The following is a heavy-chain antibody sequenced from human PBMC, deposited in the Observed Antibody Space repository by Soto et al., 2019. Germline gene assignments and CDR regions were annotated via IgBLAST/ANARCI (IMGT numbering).Heavy chain of an antibody. CDR3: TTQGGGDDIYFDY. CDR1: GFSFSDAW. V-gene: IGHV3-15*01. CDR2: IKSKSDGETT. Sequence: EVRLVESGGCLVQPGGSLRLSCAASGFSFSDAWMIWVRQAPGKGLQWVGRIKSKSDGETTDYAAPVKGRFAISREDSKKTVYLRMNSLKTEDTATYFCTTQGGGDDIYFDYWGQGTLVAVSS. J-gene: IGHJ4*02. D-gene: IGHD3-16*01.